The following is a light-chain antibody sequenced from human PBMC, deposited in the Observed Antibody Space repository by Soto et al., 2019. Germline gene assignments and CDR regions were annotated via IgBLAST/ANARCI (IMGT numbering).Light chain of an antibody. CDR2: EVS. V-gene: IGLV2-14*01. CDR3: SSYTSSSTWV. CDR1: SSDVGSYDY. Sequence: QSALTQPASVSGSPGQSVTISCTGSSSDVGSYDYVSWYQHRPGTAPKLMIYEVSSRPSGVSSRFSGSKSGQTASLTISGLQAEDEADYYCSSYTSSSTWVFGGGTKLTVL. J-gene: IGLJ3*02.